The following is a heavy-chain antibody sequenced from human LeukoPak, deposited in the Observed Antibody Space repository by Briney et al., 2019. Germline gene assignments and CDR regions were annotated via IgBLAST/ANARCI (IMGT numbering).Heavy chain of an antibody. CDR1: GFTFSSYA. V-gene: IGHV3-23*01. Sequence: GGSLRLSCVASGFTFSSYAMSWVRQAPGKGLEWVSAISGSGGSTYYADSVKGRFTISRDNSKNTLYLQMNSLRAEDTAVYYCAKDWRSYYDILTGYYTTQSYYFDYWGQGTLVTVSS. J-gene: IGHJ4*02. CDR2: ISGSGGST. CDR3: AKDWRSYYDILTGYYTTQSYYFDY. D-gene: IGHD3-9*01.